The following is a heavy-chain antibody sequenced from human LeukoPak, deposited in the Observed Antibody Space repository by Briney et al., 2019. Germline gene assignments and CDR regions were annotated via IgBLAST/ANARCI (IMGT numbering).Heavy chain of an antibody. V-gene: IGHV3-48*01. CDR3: ARDSYSSGWSFDY. J-gene: IGHJ4*02. CDR1: GFTFNTYT. CDR2: ISGSSGVI. D-gene: IGHD6-19*01. Sequence: GGSLRLSCAASGFTFNTYTMNWVRQAPGKGLEWVSYISGSSGVIDYADSVKGRFTISRDNSKNTLYLQMNSLRAEDTAVYYCARDSYSSGWSFDYWGQGTLVTVSS.